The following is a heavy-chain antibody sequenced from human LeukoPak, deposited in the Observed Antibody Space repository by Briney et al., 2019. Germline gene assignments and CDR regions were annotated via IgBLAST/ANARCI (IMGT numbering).Heavy chain of an antibody. V-gene: IGHV4-30-2*01. J-gene: IGHJ4*02. CDR2: IYHSGST. D-gene: IGHD1-1*01. Sequence: PSQTLSLTCTVSGGSISSGGYYWSWIRQPPGKGLEWIGYIYHSGSTYYNPSLKSRVTISVDRSKNQFSLKLSSVTAADTAVYYCARLSGNDSPPDYWGQGTLVTVSS. CDR3: ARLSGNDSPPDY. CDR1: GGSISSGGYY.